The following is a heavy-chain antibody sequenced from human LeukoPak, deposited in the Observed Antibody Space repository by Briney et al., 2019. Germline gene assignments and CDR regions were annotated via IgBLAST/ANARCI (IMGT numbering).Heavy chain of an antibody. CDR3: ARGYCTNGVCYPTYYYYYYMDV. CDR2: INPNSGGT. J-gene: IGHJ6*03. V-gene: IGHV1-2*02. D-gene: IGHD2-8*01. Sequence: GSVKVSCKASGYTFTGYYMHWVRQAPGQGLEWMGWINPNSGGTNYAQKFQGRVTMTRDTSISTAYMELSRLRSDDTAVYYCARGYCTNGVCYPTYYYYYYMDVWGKGTTVTVSS. CDR1: GYTFTGYY.